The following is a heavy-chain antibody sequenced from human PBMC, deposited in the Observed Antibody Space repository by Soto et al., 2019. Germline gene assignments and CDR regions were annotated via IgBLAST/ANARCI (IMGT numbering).Heavy chain of an antibody. CDR2: INHSGST. D-gene: IGHD6-19*01. CDR1: GGSFSGYY. Sequence: SQTLSLTCAVYGGSFSGYYWSWIRQPPGKGLEWIGEINHSGSTNYNPSLKSRVTISVDTSKNQFSLKLSSVTAADTAVYYCARYRVRLVPEGWSTNNKGTYYFDYWGQGTLVTASS. CDR3: ARYRVRLVPEGWSTNNKGTYYFDY. V-gene: IGHV4-34*01. J-gene: IGHJ4*02.